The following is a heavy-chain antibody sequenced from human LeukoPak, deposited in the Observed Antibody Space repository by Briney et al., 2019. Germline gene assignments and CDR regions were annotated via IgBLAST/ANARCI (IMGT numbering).Heavy chain of an antibody. D-gene: IGHD3-10*01. J-gene: IGHJ4*02. CDR1: GYTFTSYG. CDR2: ISAYNGNT. CDR3: ARATMVQGVITPPFDY. Sequence: GASVKVSCKASGYTFTSYGISWVRQAPGQGLERMGWISAYNGNTNYAQKLQGRVTMTTDTSTSTAYMELRSLRSDDTAVYYCARATMVQGVITPPFDYWGQGTLVTVSS. V-gene: IGHV1-18*01.